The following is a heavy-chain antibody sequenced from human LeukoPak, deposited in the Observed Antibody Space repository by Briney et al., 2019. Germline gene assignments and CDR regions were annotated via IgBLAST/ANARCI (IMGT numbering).Heavy chain of an antibody. CDR3: ARGGWSVDY. J-gene: IGHJ4*02. CDR1: GGSMSIYY. CDR2: IYYNGKT. V-gene: IGHV4-59*08. Sequence: SETLSLTCTVSGGSMSIYYWSWIREPPGKGLEWIGYIYYNGKTNYSPSLNSRVTISVDTYRNQFSLKLNSVTAADTAVYYCARGGWSVDYWGQGTLVTVSS. D-gene: IGHD6-19*01.